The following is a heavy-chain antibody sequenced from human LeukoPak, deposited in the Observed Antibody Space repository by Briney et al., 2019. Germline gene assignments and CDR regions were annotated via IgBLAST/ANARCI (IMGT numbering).Heavy chain of an antibody. CDR2: IHPGDSEI. V-gene: IGHV5-51*01. CDR3: ARREDSSGHFDY. CDR1: GFNFLYYR. Sequence: GESLKISCQVSGFNFLYYRIAWVRQRAGEGLEWMGIIHPGDSEITYSPSFQGQVIISADKSANTAYLEWSGLKASDTAMYYCARREDSSGHFDYWGQGTLVTVSS. D-gene: IGHD6-19*01. J-gene: IGHJ4*02.